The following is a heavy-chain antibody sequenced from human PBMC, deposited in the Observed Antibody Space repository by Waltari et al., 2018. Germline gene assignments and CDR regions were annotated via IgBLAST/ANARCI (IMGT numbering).Heavy chain of an antibody. J-gene: IGHJ3*02. V-gene: IGHV1-69*08. CDR3: ARPLVTTRGNAFDI. CDR2: IIPILGTA. Sequence: QVQLVQSGAEVKKPGSSVKVSCKASGGTFSSYAISWVRQAPGQGLEWMGRIIPILGTANDAQKFQGRVTNTADKSTSTAYMELSSLRAEDTAGYYCARPLVTTRGNAFDIWGQGTMVTVSS. CDR1: GGTFSSYA. D-gene: IGHD4-17*01.